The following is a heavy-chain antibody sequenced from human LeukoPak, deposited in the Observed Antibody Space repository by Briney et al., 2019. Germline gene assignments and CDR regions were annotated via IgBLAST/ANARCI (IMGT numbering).Heavy chain of an antibody. CDR2: ISGTGGNT. CDR1: GFAFSNYA. D-gene: IGHD6-6*01. V-gene: IGHV3-23*01. J-gene: IGHJ4*02. Sequence: GGSLRLSCAASGFAFSNYAMSWVRQAPGKGLEWVSAISGTGGNTYYADSVKVRFTISRDNSKNTLHLQMNSLRAEDTAVYYCAKDATIAPRLVDYRGQGTLVTVSS. CDR3: AKDATIAPRLVDY.